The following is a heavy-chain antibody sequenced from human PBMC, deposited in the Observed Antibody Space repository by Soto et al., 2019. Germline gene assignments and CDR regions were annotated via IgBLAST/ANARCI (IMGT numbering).Heavy chain of an antibody. V-gene: IGHV3-74*01. Sequence: EVQLVESGGGLVQPGGSLRLSCAASGFTFRSYWMHWVRQAPGKGLVWVSNIKSDGSSTNYADSVKGRFTISRDNAKNTLSLQMDSLRPEDTGVYYCARDRMYGMDVWGQGTTITVSS. J-gene: IGHJ6*02. CDR2: IKSDGSST. CDR3: ARDRMYGMDV. CDR1: GFTFRSYW.